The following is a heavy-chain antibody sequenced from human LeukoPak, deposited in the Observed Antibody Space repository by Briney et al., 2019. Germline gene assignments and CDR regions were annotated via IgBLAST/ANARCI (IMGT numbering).Heavy chain of an antibody. J-gene: IGHJ4*02. Sequence: GGSLRLSCAASGFTFGNYAMSWVRQAPGKSLEWDSTISGGGGSTHYADSVKGRFTISRDNSKNTLYLQMNSLRAEDTAVYYCAKAVVVVVAATRFDYWGQGTLVTVSS. CDR3: AKAVVVVVAATRFDY. CDR2: ISGGGGST. V-gene: IGHV3-23*01. D-gene: IGHD2-15*01. CDR1: GFTFGNYA.